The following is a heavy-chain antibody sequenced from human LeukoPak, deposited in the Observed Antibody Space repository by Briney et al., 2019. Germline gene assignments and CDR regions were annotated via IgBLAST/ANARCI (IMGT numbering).Heavy chain of an antibody. D-gene: IGHD3-22*01. J-gene: IGHJ4*02. V-gene: IGHV3-30*04. CDR2: ISKDGSNK. CDR3: ARATYYYDSSGYYSDY. Sequence: PGGSLRLSCAASGFTFSSYAMHWVRQAPGKGLEWVAVISKDGSNKYYADSVKGRSTISRDNSKNTLYLQMNSLRAEDTATYYCARATYYYDSSGYYSDYWGQGTLVTVSS. CDR1: GFTFSSYA.